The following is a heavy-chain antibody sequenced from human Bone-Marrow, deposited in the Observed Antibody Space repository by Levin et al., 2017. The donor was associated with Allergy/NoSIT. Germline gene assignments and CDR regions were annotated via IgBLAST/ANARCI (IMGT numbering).Heavy chain of an antibody. Sequence: SQTLSLPCAVYGGSFRGYYWSWIRQPPGKGLEWIGEINHSGSTNYNPSLKSRVTISVDTSKNQFSLKLSSVTAADTAVYYCARGGYGSGRDAFDIWGQGTMVTVSS. J-gene: IGHJ3*02. CDR3: ARGGYGSGRDAFDI. D-gene: IGHD3-10*01. CDR1: GGSFRGYY. CDR2: INHSGST. V-gene: IGHV4-34*01.